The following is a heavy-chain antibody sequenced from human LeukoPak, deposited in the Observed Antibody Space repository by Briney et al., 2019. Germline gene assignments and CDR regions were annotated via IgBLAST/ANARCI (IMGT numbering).Heavy chain of an antibody. D-gene: IGHD6-13*01. V-gene: IGHV4-59*01. CDR3: AREVVAAAGTVDY. CDR2: IYYSGST. Sequence: KTSETLSLTCTVSGDSISSYYWSWIRQPPAKGLEWNGYIYYSGSTNYNPSLKSRVTIAVDTSKNQFSLKLSSVTAGDTAVYYCAREVVAAAGTVDYWGQGTLVTVSS. CDR1: GDSISSYY. J-gene: IGHJ4*02.